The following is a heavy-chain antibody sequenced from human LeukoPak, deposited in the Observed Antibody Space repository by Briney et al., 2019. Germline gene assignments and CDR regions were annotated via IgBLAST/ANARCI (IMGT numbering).Heavy chain of an antibody. CDR2: ISYDGSNK. D-gene: IGHD6-13*01. Sequence: GRSLRLSCAASGFTFSSYVTHWVRQAPGEGLEWVAVISYDGSNKYYSDSVKGRFTISRDNSKNTLYLQINSVRAEDTAVYYCAKGSSSGYFDYFDYWGQGTLVTVSS. CDR3: AKGSSSGYFDYFDY. CDR1: GFTFSSYV. J-gene: IGHJ4*02. V-gene: IGHV3-30*18.